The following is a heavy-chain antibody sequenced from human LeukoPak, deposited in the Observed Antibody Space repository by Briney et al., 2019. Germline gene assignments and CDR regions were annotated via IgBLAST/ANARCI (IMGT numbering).Heavy chain of an antibody. CDR3: ARSPHHQYYDILTGYYNAEYYFDY. Sequence: SETLSLTCTVSGGSISSGDYYWSWIRQPPGKGLEWIGYIYYSGSTYYNPSLKSRVTISVDTSKNQFSLKLSFVTAADTAVYYCARSPHHQYYDILTGYYNAEYYFDYWGQGTLVTVSS. CDR2: IYYSGST. D-gene: IGHD3-9*01. CDR1: GGSISSGDYY. J-gene: IGHJ4*02. V-gene: IGHV4-30-4*01.